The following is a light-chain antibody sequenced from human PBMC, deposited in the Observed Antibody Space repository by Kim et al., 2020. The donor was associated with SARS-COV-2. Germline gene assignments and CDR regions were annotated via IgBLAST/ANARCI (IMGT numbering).Light chain of an antibody. CDR3: QQFVGHSRA. V-gene: IGKV1-5*01. Sequence: DIQMTQSPSTLSASVGDRVTITCRASQSISNWLAWYQQKPGKARKLLIYDASSLESGVPSRFSGSGSGTEFTLTISSLQPDDFATYYCQQFVGHSRAFGQGTKVDIK. CDR2: DAS. CDR1: QSISNW. J-gene: IGKJ1*01.